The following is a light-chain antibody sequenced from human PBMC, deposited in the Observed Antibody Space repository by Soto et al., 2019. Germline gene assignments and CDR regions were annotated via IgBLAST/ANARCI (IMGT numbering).Light chain of an antibody. CDR3: QQRSNWPRT. V-gene: IGKV3-11*01. J-gene: IGKJ2*01. CDR1: QSVSSY. Sequence: EIVLTQSPATLSLSPGERATLSCRASQSVSSYLAWYQQKPGRAPRLLIYDASNRATGIPARFSGSGSGTHFTLNISSLEPEDFAVYYCQQRSNWPRTFGQGTKLEIK. CDR2: DAS.